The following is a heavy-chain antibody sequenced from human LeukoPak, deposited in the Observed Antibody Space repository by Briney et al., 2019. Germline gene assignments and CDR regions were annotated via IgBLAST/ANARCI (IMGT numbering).Heavy chain of an antibody. CDR1: GYPFTSYG. J-gene: IGHJ4*02. V-gene: IGHV1-18*01. D-gene: IGHD3-22*01. CDR3: SRARTVGYYDSSGF. CDR2: ISPADGKT. Sequence: ASVKVSCKTSGYPFTSYGLSWIRQAPGQGLEWIGWISPADGKTRFSQKFVGRVTLTTDTPTTTVNMELRSLRSDDTAVYYCSRARTVGYYDSSGFWGQGTLVTVSS.